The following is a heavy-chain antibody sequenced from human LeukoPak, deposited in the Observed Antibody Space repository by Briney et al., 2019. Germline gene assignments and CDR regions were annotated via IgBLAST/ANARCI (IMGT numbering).Heavy chain of an antibody. CDR3: ARLDEYSSSSRYYGMDV. J-gene: IGHJ6*02. Sequence: GATLKVSCKASGCTFRSYGISWVRQAPGQGLEWIGGIIPIFGTANYAQKFQGRVTITADESTSTAYMELSSLRSEDTAVYYCARLDEYSSSSRYYGMDVWGQGTTVTVSS. CDR2: IIPIFGTA. V-gene: IGHV1-69*13. D-gene: IGHD6-6*01. CDR1: GCTFRSYG.